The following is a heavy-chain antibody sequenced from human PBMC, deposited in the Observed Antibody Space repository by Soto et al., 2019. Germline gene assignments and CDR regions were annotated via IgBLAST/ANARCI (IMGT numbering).Heavy chain of an antibody. CDR3: ARSDSSSWGLVDYV. V-gene: IGHV5-10-1*01. J-gene: IGHJ6*02. Sequence: PGESLKIWCKGSGCSFTSYWISWVRQMHGKGLEWMGRIDPSDSYTNYSPSFQGHVTISADKSISTAYLQWSSLKASDTAMYYCARSDSSSWGLVDYVWGQGTTVTVSS. CDR2: IDPSDSYT. D-gene: IGHD6-13*01. CDR1: GCSFTSYW.